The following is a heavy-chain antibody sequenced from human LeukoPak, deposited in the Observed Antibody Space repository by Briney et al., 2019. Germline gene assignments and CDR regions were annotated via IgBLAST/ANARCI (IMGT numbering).Heavy chain of an antibody. D-gene: IGHD2-15*01. CDR1: GFSFSSYA. CDR3: AKDHVGYCSGGSCYAFFDY. Sequence: GGSLRLSCAASGFSFSSYAMHWVRQAPGKGLEWVAVISYDGSNKYYADSVKGRFTISRDNSKNTLYLQMNSLRAEDTAVYYCAKDHVGYCSGGSCYAFFDYWGQGTLVTVSS. V-gene: IGHV3-30*04. CDR2: ISYDGSNK. J-gene: IGHJ4*02.